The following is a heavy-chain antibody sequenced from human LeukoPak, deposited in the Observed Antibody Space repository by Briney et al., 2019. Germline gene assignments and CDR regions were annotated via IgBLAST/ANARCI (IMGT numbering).Heavy chain of an antibody. CDR3: ARSRIVGASPFDY. Sequence: SETLSLTCAVYGGSFSGYYWSWIRPPPGKGLEWSGEINHSGSTNYNPSLKSRVTISVDTSKNQFSLKLSSVTAADTAVYYCARSRIVGASPFDYWGQGTLVTVSS. CDR1: GGSFSGYY. CDR2: INHSGST. J-gene: IGHJ4*02. D-gene: IGHD1-26*01. V-gene: IGHV4-34*01.